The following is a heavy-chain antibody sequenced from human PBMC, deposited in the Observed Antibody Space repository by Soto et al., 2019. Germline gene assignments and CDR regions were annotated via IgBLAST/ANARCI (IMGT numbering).Heavy chain of an antibody. CDR1: GFTFSSYW. Sequence: GGSLRLSCAASGFTFSSYWMHWVRQAPGKGLVWVSRINSDGSSTSYADSVKGRFTISRDNAKNTLYLQMNSLRAEDTAVYYCARDYDSSGYYLYYFDYWGQGTLVTVSS. D-gene: IGHD3-22*01. J-gene: IGHJ4*02. CDR2: INSDGSST. V-gene: IGHV3-74*01. CDR3: ARDYDSSGYYLYYFDY.